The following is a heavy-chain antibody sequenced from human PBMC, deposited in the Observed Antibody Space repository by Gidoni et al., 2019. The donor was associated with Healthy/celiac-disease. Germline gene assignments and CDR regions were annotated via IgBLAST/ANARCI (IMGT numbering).Heavy chain of an antibody. CDR1: GLPFSSYA. J-gene: IGHJ5*02. D-gene: IGHD2-2*01. CDR3: ARGMLLTSCYLFSCWFDP. V-gene: IGHV3-30-3*01. Sequence: QVQLVESGGGVVQPGRSLRLSCAASGLPFSSYAMHWVRQAPGKGLEWVAVISYDGSNKYYADSVKGRFTISRDNSKNTLYLQMNSLRAEDTAVYYCARGMLLTSCYLFSCWFDPWGQGTLVTVSS. CDR2: ISYDGSNK.